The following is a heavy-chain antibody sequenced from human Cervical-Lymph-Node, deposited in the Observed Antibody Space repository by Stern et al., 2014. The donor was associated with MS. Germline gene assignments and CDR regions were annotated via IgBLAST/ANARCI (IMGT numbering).Heavy chain of an antibody. J-gene: IGHJ4*02. CDR2: ISSSGNTI. Sequence: DQLVESGGGLVKPGGSLRLSCAASGFTFSDYYMTWIRQAPGKGLEWVSYISSSGNTIYYAESVKGRFTVSRDNAKNSLSLQMNSLRAEDTAMYYCAREYILASRPGVDSWGQGILVTVSS. CDR3: AREYILASRPGVDS. CDR1: GFTFSDYY. V-gene: IGHV3-11*01. D-gene: IGHD3-3*02.